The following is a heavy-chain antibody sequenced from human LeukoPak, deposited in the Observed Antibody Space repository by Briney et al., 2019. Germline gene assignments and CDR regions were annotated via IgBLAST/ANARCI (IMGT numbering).Heavy chain of an antibody. J-gene: IGHJ5*02. V-gene: IGHV1-8*01. CDR2: MNPNSGNT. CDR1: GYTLTSYD. CDR3: ARGPVSGRSKGWFDP. Sequence: GASVKVSCKASGYTLTSYDINWVRQATGRGLEWMGWMNPNSGNTGYAQKFQGRVTMTRNTSISTAYMELSSLRSEDTAVYYCARGPVSGRSKGWFDPWGQGTLVTVSS. D-gene: IGHD1-26*01.